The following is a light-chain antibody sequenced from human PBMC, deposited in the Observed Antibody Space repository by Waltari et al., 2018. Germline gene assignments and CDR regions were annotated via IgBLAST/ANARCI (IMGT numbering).Light chain of an antibody. Sequence: QSALTQPASVSGSPGQSITISCTGTSRDVGFYNYVSCYQQHPGKAPKLMIYEVSERPSGVSSRFSGSRSGSTASLTISGLQAEDEADYYCNSYAGSSSWVFGGGTKLTVL. CDR2: EVS. V-gene: IGLV2-14*01. CDR3: NSYAGSSSWV. CDR1: SRDVGFYNY. J-gene: IGLJ3*02.